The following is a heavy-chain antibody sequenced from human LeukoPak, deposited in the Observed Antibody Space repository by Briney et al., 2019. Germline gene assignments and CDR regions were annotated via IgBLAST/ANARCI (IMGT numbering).Heavy chain of an antibody. CDR2: IYWVDDK. Sequence: ESGPTLVKPTQALTLTCTISGLSLNNSGEGVAWIRQPPRKALEWRALIYWVDDKRFSPSLDNRLSISRDTSKSQVVLTMTNMKPVDTGAYFCVHKSPLALYRDGDVLTGVGFGAFDFWGQGVLVTVSS. V-gene: IGHV2-5*02. CDR3: VHKSPLALYRDGDVLTGVGFGAFDF. D-gene: IGHD3-3*01. J-gene: IGHJ3*01. CDR1: GLSLNNSGEG.